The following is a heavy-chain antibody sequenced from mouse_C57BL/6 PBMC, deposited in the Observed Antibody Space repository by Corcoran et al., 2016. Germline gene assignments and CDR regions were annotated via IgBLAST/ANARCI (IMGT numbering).Heavy chain of an antibody. D-gene: IGHD4-1*01. V-gene: IGHV1-26*01. CDR3: ASGSWWAY. J-gene: IGHJ3*01. Sequence: EVQLQQSGPELVKPGASVKISCKASGYTFTDYYMNWVKQSHGKSLEWIGDINPNNGGTSYNQKFKGKATLTVDKSSSTAYMELRSLTAEDSAVYYCASGSWWAYWGQGTLVTVSA. CDR2: INPNNGGT. CDR1: GYTFTDYY.